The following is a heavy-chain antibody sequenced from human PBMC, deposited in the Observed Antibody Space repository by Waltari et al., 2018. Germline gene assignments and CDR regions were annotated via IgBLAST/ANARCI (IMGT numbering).Heavy chain of an antibody. J-gene: IGHJ4*02. V-gene: IGHV4-38-2*02. CDR2: IHHTGSS. CDR1: GHSVNNDFY. D-gene: IGHD6-25*01. CDR3: AEEGNTTAGLFDS. Sequence: QVQLRESGPGLVRSSETLSLTCTVSGHSVNNDFYWAWIRQSPGGGLEWIASIHHTGSSHYNSSLKSRVSISTDMSTKQFFLTLTHLTAADTAVYYGAEEGNTTAGLFDSWGQGTLVTVSS.